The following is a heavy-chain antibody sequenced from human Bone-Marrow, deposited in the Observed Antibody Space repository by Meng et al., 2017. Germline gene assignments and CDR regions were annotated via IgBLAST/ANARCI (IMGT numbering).Heavy chain of an antibody. Sequence: QVQLQQWGAGLLKPSETLSLTCAVYGGSFSGYYWSWIRQPPGKGLEWIGEINHSGSTNYNPSLKSRVTISVDTSKNQFSLKLSSVTAADTAVYYCASLYGDSSVWYLDLWGRGTLVTVSS. CDR3: ASLYGDSSVWYLDL. CDR1: GGSFSGYY. J-gene: IGHJ2*01. D-gene: IGHD4-17*01. CDR2: INHSGST. V-gene: IGHV4-34*01.